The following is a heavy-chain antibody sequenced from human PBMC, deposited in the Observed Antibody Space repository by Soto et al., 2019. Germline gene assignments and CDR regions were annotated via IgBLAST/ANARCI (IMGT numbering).Heavy chain of an antibody. CDR3: AKEEVYSSGWYPAEYFQH. V-gene: IGHV3-30*18. J-gene: IGHJ1*01. Sequence: GGSLRLSCAASGFTFSSYGMHWVRQAPGKGLEWVAVISYDGSNKYYADSVKGRFTISRDNSKNTLYLQMNSLRAEDTAVYYCAKEEVYSSGWYPAEYFQHWGQGTLVTVSS. CDR1: GFTFSSYG. D-gene: IGHD6-19*01. CDR2: ISYDGSNK.